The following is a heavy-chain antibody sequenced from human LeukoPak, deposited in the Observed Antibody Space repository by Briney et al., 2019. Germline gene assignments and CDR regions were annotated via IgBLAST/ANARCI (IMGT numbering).Heavy chain of an antibody. CDR3: AGQGSWGLRYFDWDRGPFDY. J-gene: IGHJ4*02. CDR1: GGSISSSSYY. V-gene: IGHV4-39*01. Sequence: SETLSLTCTVSGGSISSSSYYWGWIRQPPGKGLEWIGSIYYSGSTYYNPSLKSRVTISVDTSKNQFSLKLSSVTAADTAVYYCAGQGSWGLRYFDWDRGPFDYWGQGTLVTVSS. CDR2: IYYSGST. D-gene: IGHD3-9*01.